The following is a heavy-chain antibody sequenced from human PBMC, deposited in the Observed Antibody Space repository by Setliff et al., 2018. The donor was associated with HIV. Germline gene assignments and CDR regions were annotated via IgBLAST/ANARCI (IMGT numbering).Heavy chain of an antibody. Sequence: SETLSLTCTVSGGSISSSSYYWGWIRQPPGKGLEWIGSIYYSGSTYYNPSLKSRVTISVDTSKNQFSLKLSSVTAADTAVYYCARGRAETYYDFWGGYSNWFDPWGQGTLVTVSS. CDR3: ARGRAETYYDFWGGYSNWFDP. CDR2: IYYSGST. D-gene: IGHD3-3*01. J-gene: IGHJ5*02. CDR1: GGSISSSSYY. V-gene: IGHV4-39*07.